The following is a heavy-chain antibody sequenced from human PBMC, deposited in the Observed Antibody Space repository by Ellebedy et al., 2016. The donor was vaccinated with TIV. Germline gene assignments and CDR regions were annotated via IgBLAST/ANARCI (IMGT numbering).Heavy chain of an antibody. CDR3: ASDYYGSGSYEEYFQH. Sequence: SETLSLXCTVSGGSISSYYWSWIRQPPGKGLEWIGYIYYSGSTNYNPSLKSRVTISVDTSKNQFSLKLSSVTAADTAVYYCASDYYGSGSYEEYFQHWGQGTLVTVSS. J-gene: IGHJ1*01. V-gene: IGHV4-59*08. CDR2: IYYSGST. CDR1: GGSISSYY. D-gene: IGHD3-10*01.